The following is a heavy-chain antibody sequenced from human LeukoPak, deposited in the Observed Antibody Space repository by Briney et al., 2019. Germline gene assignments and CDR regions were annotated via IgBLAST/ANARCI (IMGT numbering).Heavy chain of an antibody. CDR2: IWYDGSNK. Sequence: GGSLRLSCAASGFTFSSYGMHWVRQAPGKGLEWVAVIWYDGSNKYYADSVKGRFAISRDNSKNTLYLQMNSLRAEDTAVYYCARGYCSSTSCYSHYYYGMDVWGQGTTVTVSS. CDR1: GFTFSSYG. J-gene: IGHJ6*02. D-gene: IGHD2-2*01. CDR3: ARGYCSSTSCYSHYYYGMDV. V-gene: IGHV3-33*01.